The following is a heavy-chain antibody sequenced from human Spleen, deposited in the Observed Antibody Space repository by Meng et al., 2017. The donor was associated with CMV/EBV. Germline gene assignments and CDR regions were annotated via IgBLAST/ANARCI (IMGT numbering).Heavy chain of an antibody. D-gene: IGHD2-2*01. Sequence: ASVKVSCKASGYMFTAHYMHWVRQAPGQGLEWMGWVNPNSSDTKYAQKFQGRVTMTRDTSISAAYMELSRLRSDDTALYYCSRVGGYCTATSCLGTMDVWGQGTTVTVSS. CDR3: SRVGGYCTATSCLGTMDV. J-gene: IGHJ6*02. CDR1: GYMFTAHY. V-gene: IGHV1-2*02. CDR2: VNPNSSDT.